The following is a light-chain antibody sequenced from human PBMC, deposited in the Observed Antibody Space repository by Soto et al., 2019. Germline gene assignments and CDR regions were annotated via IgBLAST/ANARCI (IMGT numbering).Light chain of an antibody. Sequence: IQMTQSPASLSSSVGDRVTITCPASQSISNYLNWYQQKPGKAPKLLIYDASNLETGVPSRFSGGGSGTDFTFTISSLQPEDIATYYCQQDDNLPLTFGGGTKVDIK. CDR2: DAS. V-gene: IGKV1-33*01. J-gene: IGKJ4*01. CDR1: QSISNY. CDR3: QQDDNLPLT.